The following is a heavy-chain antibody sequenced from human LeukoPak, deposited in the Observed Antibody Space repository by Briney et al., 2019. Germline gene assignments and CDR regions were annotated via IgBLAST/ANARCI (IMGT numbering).Heavy chain of an antibody. V-gene: IGHV4-59*01. J-gene: IGHJ6*02. Sequence: GSLRLSCAASGFTFSTYTMSWIRQPPGKGLEWIGYIYYSGSTNYNPSLKSRVTISVDTSKNQFSLKLSSVTAADTAVYYCARDSALWRPDYYYGMDVWGQGTTVTVSS. CDR3: ARDSALWRPDYYYGMDV. CDR2: IYYSGST. CDR1: GFTFSTYT. D-gene: IGHD5-18*01.